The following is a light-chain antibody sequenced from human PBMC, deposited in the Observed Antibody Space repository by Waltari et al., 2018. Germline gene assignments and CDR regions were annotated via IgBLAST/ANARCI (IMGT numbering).Light chain of an antibody. CDR3: QQVNSYPFT. J-gene: IGKJ3*01. V-gene: IGKV1-9*01. CDR1: QGISSY. Sequence: ILLTQSPSSLSASVGDRVTITCRASQGISSYLAWYQQKPGKAPKLLIYAGSTLLNGVPSRFSGGGFGTDFTLTISSLQPEDFATYYCQQVNSYPFTFGPGTTVDIK. CDR2: AGS.